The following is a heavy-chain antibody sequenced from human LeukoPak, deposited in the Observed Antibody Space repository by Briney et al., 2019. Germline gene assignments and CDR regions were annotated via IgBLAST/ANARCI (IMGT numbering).Heavy chain of an antibody. V-gene: IGHV3-7*01. J-gene: IGHJ4*02. CDR2: IKQDGSEK. CDR3: ARADSGSYYAWDY. D-gene: IGHD1-26*01. CDR1: GFTFSSYW. Sequence: PGGSLRLSCAASGFTFSSYWMSWVRQAPGKGLEWVANIKQDGSEKYYVDSVKGRFTISRDNAKNSLYLQMNSLRAEDTAVYYCARADSGSYYAWDYWGQGTLVTVSS.